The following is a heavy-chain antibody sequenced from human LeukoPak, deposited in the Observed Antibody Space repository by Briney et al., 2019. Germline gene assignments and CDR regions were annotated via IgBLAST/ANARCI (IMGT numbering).Heavy chain of an antibody. V-gene: IGHV3-7*01. J-gene: IGHJ4*02. CDR2: IKQDGSEK. CDR1: GFTFSSYS. Sequence: PGGSLRLSCAASGFTFSSYSMNWVRQAPGKGLEWVANIKQDGSEKYYVDSVKGRFTISRDNAKNSLYLQMNSLRAEDTAVYYCCMFDYWGQGTLVTVSS. CDR3: CMFDY.